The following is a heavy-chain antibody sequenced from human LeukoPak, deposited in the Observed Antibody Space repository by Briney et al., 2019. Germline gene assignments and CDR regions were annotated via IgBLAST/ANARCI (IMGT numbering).Heavy chain of an antibody. V-gene: IGHV3-43*02. CDR1: GINFADYA. J-gene: IGHJ4*02. CDR2: ISADGGST. Sequence: PGGSLTLSCVVSGINFADYAMHWVRHPPGKGLEWVSLISADGGSTFSADSVKGRFSISRDNSKNSLYLQMNSLRSEDTAMYYCAKESGKFDYWGQGTLVAVSS. CDR3: AKESGKFDY.